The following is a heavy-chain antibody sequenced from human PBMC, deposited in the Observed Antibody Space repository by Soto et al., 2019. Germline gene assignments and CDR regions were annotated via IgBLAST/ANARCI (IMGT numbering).Heavy chain of an antibody. CDR2: ISYDGSNK. CDR1: GFTFSSYA. V-gene: IGHV3-30-3*01. J-gene: IGHJ4*02. D-gene: IGHD5-12*01. CDR3: ASGIVATIGDPFDH. Sequence: GGSLRLSCAASGFTFSSYAMHWVRQAPGKGLEWVAVISYDGSNKYYADSVKGRFTISRDNSKNTLYLQMNSLRAEDTAVYYCASGIVATIGDPFDHWGQGTLVTVSS.